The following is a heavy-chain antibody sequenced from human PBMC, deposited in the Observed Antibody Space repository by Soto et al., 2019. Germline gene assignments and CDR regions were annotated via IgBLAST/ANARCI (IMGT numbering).Heavy chain of an antibody. V-gene: IGHV4-34*01. CDR1: GGSFSNFY. CDR3: SRGTDPCKTGNY. D-gene: IGHD4-4*01. CDR2: IHPSGST. Sequence: QGQLQQWGAGLLKPSETLSLTCAAYGGSFSNFYWSWIRQSPGKGLEWIGEIHPSGSTFYNPSLMSRVTISVDTSKNQFSLVLSSVTAADTAFYYCSRGTDPCKTGNYWGQGTLVTVS. J-gene: IGHJ4*02.